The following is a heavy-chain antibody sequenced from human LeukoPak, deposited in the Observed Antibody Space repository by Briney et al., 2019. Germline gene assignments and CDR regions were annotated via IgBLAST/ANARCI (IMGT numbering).Heavy chain of an antibody. CDR1: GYTLTELS. V-gene: IGHV1-24*01. Sequence: ASVKVSCKVSGYTLTELSMHWVRQAPGKGLEWMGGFDPEDGETIYAQKFQGRVTMTEDTSTDTAYMELSSLRSEDTAMYYCATIITMVRGVIIAAPAGGYNWFDPWGQGTLVTVSS. CDR3: ATIITMVRGVIIAAPAGGYNWFDP. J-gene: IGHJ5*02. CDR2: FDPEDGET. D-gene: IGHD3-10*01.